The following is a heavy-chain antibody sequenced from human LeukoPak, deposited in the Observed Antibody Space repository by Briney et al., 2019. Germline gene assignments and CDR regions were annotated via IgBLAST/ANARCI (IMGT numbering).Heavy chain of an antibody. Sequence: GGSLRLSCAASGFTFSSYSMNLVRQAPGKGLEWVSYISSSSSTIYYADSVKGRFTISRDNAKNSLYLQMNSLRDEDTAVYCCARSPQRITIFGVVINTAFDIWGQGTMVTVSS. CDR1: GFTFSSYS. CDR2: ISSSSSTI. V-gene: IGHV3-48*02. D-gene: IGHD3-3*01. CDR3: ARSPQRITIFGVVINTAFDI. J-gene: IGHJ3*02.